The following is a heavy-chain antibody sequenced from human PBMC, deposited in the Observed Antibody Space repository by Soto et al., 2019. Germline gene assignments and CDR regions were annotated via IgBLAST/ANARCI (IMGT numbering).Heavy chain of an antibody. CDR2: ISSSSSYI. CDR3: ARDGLYDSSGYYN. V-gene: IGHV3-21*01. Sequence: GGCRRRSEGASGCTFSNYRMNWVRQAPGKGLEWVSSISSSSSYIYYADSVKGRFTISRDNAKNSLYLQMNSLRAEDTAVYYCARDGLYDSSGYYNWGQGTLVTVSS. CDR1: GCTFSNYR. D-gene: IGHD3-22*01. J-gene: IGHJ4*02.